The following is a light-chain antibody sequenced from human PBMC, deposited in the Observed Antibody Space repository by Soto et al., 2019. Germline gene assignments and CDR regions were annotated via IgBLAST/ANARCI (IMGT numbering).Light chain of an antibody. CDR2: DAS. CDR1: QSVSSY. CDR3: QQRSNWPPT. J-gene: IGKJ1*01. Sequence: EIQLTQSPAPRSFSLGERATLSCRDSQSVSSYLAWYQQKPGQAPRFLIYDASNRDTGIPARFSGSGSGTDFTLTISSLEPEDFAVYYCQQRSNWPPTFGQGTKVDIK. V-gene: IGKV3-11*01.